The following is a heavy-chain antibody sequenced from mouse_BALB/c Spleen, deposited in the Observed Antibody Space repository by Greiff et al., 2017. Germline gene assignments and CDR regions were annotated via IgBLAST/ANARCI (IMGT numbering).Heavy chain of an antibody. Sequence: LKQSGAELAKPGASVKMSCKASGYTFTSYWMHWVKQRPGQGLEWIGYINPSTGYTEYNQKFKDKATLTADKSSSTAYMQLSSLTSEDSAVYYCARKARALFAYWGQGTLVTVSA. CDR1: GYTFTSYW. J-gene: IGHJ3*01. CDR3: ARKARALFAY. V-gene: IGHV1-7*01. D-gene: IGHD3-1*01. CDR2: INPSTGYT.